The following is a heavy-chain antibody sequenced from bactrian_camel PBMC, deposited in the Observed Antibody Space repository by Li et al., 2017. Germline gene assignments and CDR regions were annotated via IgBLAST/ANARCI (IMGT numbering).Heavy chain of an antibody. CDR1: EYTYNSYC. D-gene: IGHD3*01. CDR2: IGIEGST. J-gene: IGHJ4*01. CDR3: ATRAVQAGAGYNY. V-gene: IGHV3S63*01. Sequence: VESGGGSVQAGGSLTLSCVATEYTYNSYCMAWSRQSPHTSWLERERVARIGIEGSTSYADSVKGRFTISKDKAKDTVYLQMNSLQPEDTAMYYCATRAVQAGAGYNYWGQGTQVTVS.